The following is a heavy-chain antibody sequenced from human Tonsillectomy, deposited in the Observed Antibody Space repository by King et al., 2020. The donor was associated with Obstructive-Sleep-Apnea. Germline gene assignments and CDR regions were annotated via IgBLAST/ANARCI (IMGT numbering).Heavy chain of an antibody. V-gene: IGHV4-59*01. CDR1: GGSIISYS. J-gene: IGHJ6*02. CDR2: VYYSGST. CDR3: ARGTGWYGVDV. D-gene: IGHD6-19*01. Sequence: MQLQESGPGLVKPSETLSLTCTVSGGSIISYSWTWIRQPPGKGLEWIVHVYYSGSTNYKPSLKSRVTISADTSKNQFSLKLSSVTAADTGVYYCARGTGWYGVDVWGQGTTVTVSS.